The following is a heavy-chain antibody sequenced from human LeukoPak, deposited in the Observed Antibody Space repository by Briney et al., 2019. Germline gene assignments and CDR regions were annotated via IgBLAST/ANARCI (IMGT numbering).Heavy chain of an antibody. CDR2: ISSDAVST. J-gene: IGHJ4*02. D-gene: IGHD1-7*01. CDR3: AKDPGITGTANYFDY. CDR1: GFTFSTYA. Sequence: GGSLRLSCSASGFTFSTYAMHWVRQAPGKGLKHVSAISSDAVSTYYADSVKGRFTISRDSSKNTLYLQMNSLRAEDTAVYYCAKDPGITGTANYFDYWGQGTLVTVSS. V-gene: IGHV3-64*04.